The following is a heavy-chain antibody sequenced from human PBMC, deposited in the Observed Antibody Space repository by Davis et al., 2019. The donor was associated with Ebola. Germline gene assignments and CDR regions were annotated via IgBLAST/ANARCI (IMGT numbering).Heavy chain of an antibody. CDR3: SGTGGGTDY. V-gene: IGHV3-73*01. D-gene: IGHD2-8*02. Sequence: GESPKTPCAASGFTLSGSAMHWVRQASGKGPEWVGRIRSKANSYATAYAASVKGRFTIPRDDSKNTAYLQMNSLKTEDTAVYYCSGTGGGTDYWGQGTLVTVSS. CDR1: GFTLSGSA. J-gene: IGHJ4*02. CDR2: IRSKANSYAT.